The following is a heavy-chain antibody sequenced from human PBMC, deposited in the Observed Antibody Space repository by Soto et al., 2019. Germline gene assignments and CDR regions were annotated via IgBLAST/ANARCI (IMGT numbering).Heavy chain of an antibody. V-gene: IGHV3-15*01. CDR2: IKSKTDGGTT. Sequence: SLRLSCAASGFTFSNAWMSWVRQAPGKGLEWVGRIKSKTDGGTTDYAAPVKGRFTISRDDSKNTLYLQMNSLKTEDTAVYYCTTDTYYDFWSGYLYGMDVWGQGTTVTVSS. CDR1: GFTFSNAW. D-gene: IGHD3-3*01. CDR3: TTDTYYDFWSGYLYGMDV. J-gene: IGHJ6*02.